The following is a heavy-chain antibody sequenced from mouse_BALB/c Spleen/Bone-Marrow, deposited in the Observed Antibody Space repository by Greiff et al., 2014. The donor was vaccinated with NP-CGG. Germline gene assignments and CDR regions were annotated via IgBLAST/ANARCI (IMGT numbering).Heavy chain of an antibody. CDR2: INPYDGGT. D-gene: IGHD2-10*02. CDR3: ARHGYGNYVAMDY. Sequence: VQLQQSGPELVKPGASMKTSCKASGYSFTGYTMNWVKQSHGKNLEWIGLINPYDGGTSYNQKFKGKATLTVDKSSSTAYMELLSLTSEDSAVYYCARHGYGNYVAMDYWGQGTSVTVSS. CDR1: GYSFTGYT. V-gene: IGHV1-26*01. J-gene: IGHJ4*01.